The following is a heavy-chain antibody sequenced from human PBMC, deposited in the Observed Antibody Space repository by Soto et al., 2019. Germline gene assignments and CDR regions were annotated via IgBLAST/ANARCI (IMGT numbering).Heavy chain of an antibody. Sequence: GGSLRLSCAASGFTFSSYSMNWVRQAPGKGLEWVSSISSSSSYIYYADSVKGRFTISRDNAKNSLYLQMNSLRAEDTAVYYCARDLITMVRGVIITDAFDIWGQGTMVTV. CDR2: ISSSSSYI. CDR1: GFTFSSYS. CDR3: ARDLITMVRGVIITDAFDI. J-gene: IGHJ3*02. D-gene: IGHD3-10*01. V-gene: IGHV3-21*01.